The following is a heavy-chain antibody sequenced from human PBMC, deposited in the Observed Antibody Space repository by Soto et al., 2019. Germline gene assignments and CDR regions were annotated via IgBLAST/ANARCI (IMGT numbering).Heavy chain of an antibody. Sequence: ASVKVSCKASGFTFTSSAMQWVRQARGQRLEWIGRIDPSSGNTSYAQKFQERVTMTRDTSKSTVYMELSSLRSEDTAVYYCARDGLIIQLWGQGTLVTVSS. CDR1: GFTFTSSA. J-gene: IGHJ4*02. CDR2: IDPSSGNT. V-gene: IGHV1-58*02. D-gene: IGHD5-18*01. CDR3: ARDGLIIQL.